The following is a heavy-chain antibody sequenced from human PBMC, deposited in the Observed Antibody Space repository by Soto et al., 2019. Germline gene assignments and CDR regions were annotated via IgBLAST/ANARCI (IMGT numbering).Heavy chain of an antibody. V-gene: IGHV4-39*01. D-gene: IGHD3-9*01. CDR2: VYYSGST. CDR3: ARHLAYDLLTGYKENDALDV. J-gene: IGHJ3*01. CDR1: GGSISSVSDY. Sequence: PSETLSLTCAVPGGSISSVSDYWGWIRQPPGKALEWIGNVYYSGSTYYNPSLKSRVTISVDTSRNQFSLSLTSMTAADTAVYFCARHLAYDLLTGYKENDALDVWGQGTMVTVSS.